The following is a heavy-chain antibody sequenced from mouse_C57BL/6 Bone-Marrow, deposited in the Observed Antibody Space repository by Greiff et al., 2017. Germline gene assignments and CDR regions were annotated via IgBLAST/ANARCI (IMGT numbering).Heavy chain of an antibody. D-gene: IGHD4-1*01. J-gene: IGHJ3*01. CDR3: ARELGWFAY. CDR2: INPGSGGT. CDR1: GYAFTNYL. Sequence: QVQLQQSGAELVRPGTSVTVSCKASGYAFTNYLIEWVKQRPGQGLEWIGVINPGSGGTNSNAKFKGKATLTADKSSSTAYMQLRSLTSEDSAVYFCARELGWFAYWGQGTLVTVSA. V-gene: IGHV1-54*01.